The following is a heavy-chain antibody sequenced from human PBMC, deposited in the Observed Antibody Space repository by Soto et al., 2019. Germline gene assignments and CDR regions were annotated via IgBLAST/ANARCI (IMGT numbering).Heavy chain of an antibody. CDR1: GFTFSSYW. CDR3: ASVKSWAVSP. V-gene: IGHV3-7*01. Sequence: EVQLVESGGGLVQPGGSLGLSCAASGFTFSSYWMSWVRLAPGKGLEWVAHIKQSGSDRYYVDSVRGRFTISRDNAKNSLYLQMKSLRVEDTAMYYCASVKSWAVSPWGQGTLVTVSS. CDR2: IKQSGSDR. J-gene: IGHJ5*02. D-gene: IGHD3-10*01.